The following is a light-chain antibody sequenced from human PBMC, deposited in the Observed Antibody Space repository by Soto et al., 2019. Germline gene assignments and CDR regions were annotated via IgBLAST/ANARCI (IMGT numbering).Light chain of an antibody. Sequence: QSVLTQPPSASGTPGQRVTISCSGSSSNIGSNILNWYRQVPGTAPKLLIYNNVHRPSGVPDRFSGSKSGASGSLAISGLQLEDEADYYCSAWDGSLNGLVFGGGPKLTVL. CDR1: SSNIGSNI. J-gene: IGLJ3*02. CDR3: SAWDGSLNGLV. V-gene: IGLV1-44*01. CDR2: NNV.